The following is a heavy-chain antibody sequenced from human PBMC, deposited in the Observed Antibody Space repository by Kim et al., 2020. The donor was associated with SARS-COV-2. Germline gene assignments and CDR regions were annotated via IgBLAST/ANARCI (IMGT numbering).Heavy chain of an antibody. J-gene: IGHJ6*02. CDR3: AREINPTYYYYGMDV. V-gene: IGHV3-11*06. Sequence: SEKSRYTISKENAKKSLYLQMNSLRAEDTAVYYCAREINPTYYYYGMDVWGQGTTVTVSS.